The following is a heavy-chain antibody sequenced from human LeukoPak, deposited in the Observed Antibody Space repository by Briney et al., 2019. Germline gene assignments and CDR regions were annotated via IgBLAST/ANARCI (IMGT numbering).Heavy chain of an antibody. J-gene: IGHJ4*02. V-gene: IGHV3-23*01. D-gene: IGHD7-27*01. Sequence: GGSLRLSCAASGFTFSSYGMSWVRQAPGKGLEWLSGISPRGGGTYYADSVKGRFTISRDDSTSTLSLQMNSLRVEDTAVYYCARDLAWGAFDYWGQGTLVTVSS. CDR1: GFTFSSYG. CDR3: ARDLAWGAFDY. CDR2: ISPRGGGT.